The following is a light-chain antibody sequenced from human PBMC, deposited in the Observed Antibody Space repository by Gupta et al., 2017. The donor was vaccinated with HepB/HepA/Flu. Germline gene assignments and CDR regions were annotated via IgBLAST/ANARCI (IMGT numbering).Light chain of an antibody. Sequence: QMTQSSSTLFASAGDTVTITCRAIQTISSWLACYQQKPGKAPKLLIYEASSLQSGVPSRFSGSGSGTEFSLTINSLQPDDSATYYCQQYDTYSITFGQGTRLEIK. CDR3: QQYDTYSIT. CDR2: EAS. J-gene: IGKJ5*01. CDR1: QTISSW. V-gene: IGKV1-5*03.